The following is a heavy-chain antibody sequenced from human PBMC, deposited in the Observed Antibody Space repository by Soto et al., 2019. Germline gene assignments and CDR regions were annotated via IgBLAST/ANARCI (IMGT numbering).Heavy chain of an antibody. J-gene: IGHJ5*02. CDR3: PKDRVTGLRWFDP. Sequence: EVQLLESGGGLVQPGGSLRLSCAASGFTFSSYAMSWVRQAPGKGLEWVSAISGSGGSTYYADSVKGRFTISRDNSKSPLILQMNGLRAEDTAVYYCPKDRVTGLRWFDPWGQGTLVTVSS. CDR1: GFTFSSYA. V-gene: IGHV3-23*01. CDR2: ISGSGGST. D-gene: IGHD2-21*02.